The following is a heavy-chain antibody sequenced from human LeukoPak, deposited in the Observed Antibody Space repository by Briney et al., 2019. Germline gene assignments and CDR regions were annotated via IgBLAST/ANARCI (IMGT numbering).Heavy chain of an antibody. CDR1: GFTFSSYS. Sequence: GGSLRLSCAASGFTFSSYSMNWVRQAPGKGLEWVSSISSSSSYIYYADSVKGRFTISRDNAKNSLYLQMNSLGAEDTAVYYCARWSHVLLSDQSHWGQGTLVTVSS. CDR2: ISSSSSYI. J-gene: IGHJ4*02. CDR3: ARWSHVLLSDQSH. D-gene: IGHD3-10*01. V-gene: IGHV3-21*01.